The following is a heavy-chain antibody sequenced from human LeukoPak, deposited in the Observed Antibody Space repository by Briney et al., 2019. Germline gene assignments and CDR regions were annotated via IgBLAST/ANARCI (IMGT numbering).Heavy chain of an antibody. CDR1: GYTFTSYG. Sequence: ASVTVSCKASGYTFTSYGISWVRQAPGQGLEWMGWISAYHGNTNYAQKLQGRVTMTTDTSTSTAYMELRSLRSDDTAVYYCARFFPYTSFDYWGQGTLVTVSS. D-gene: IGHD1-14*01. V-gene: IGHV1-18*01. J-gene: IGHJ4*02. CDR3: ARFFPYTSFDY. CDR2: ISAYHGNT.